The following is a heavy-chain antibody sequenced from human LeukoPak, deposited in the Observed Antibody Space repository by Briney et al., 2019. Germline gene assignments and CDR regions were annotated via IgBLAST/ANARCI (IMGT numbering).Heavy chain of an antibody. J-gene: IGHJ4*02. CDR3: AKDRRTDYRGAWY. V-gene: IGHV3-23*01. D-gene: IGHD6-19*01. CDR1: GLTVGTYA. Sequence: GGSLRLSCAPLGLTVGTYAMGWVRQAPGKGLEWVLLISDSGGYTNYADSVKGRFTISRDNSKNTLYLQMNSLRAGDTAVYYCAKDRRTDYRGAWYWGQGTLVSVSS. CDR2: ISDSGGYT.